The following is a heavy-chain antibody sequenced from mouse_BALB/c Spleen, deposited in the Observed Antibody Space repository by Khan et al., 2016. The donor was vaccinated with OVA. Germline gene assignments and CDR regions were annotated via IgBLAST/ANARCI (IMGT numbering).Heavy chain of an antibody. CDR3: AKVNQDYYYMDY. Sequence: QVQLKESGPGLVAPSQSLSITCTVSGFSLSSNGVSWVRQPPGKGLEWLGVIWGDGSTNYHSTLKSRLIISKDNSKSQVFLKLNSLQTDDTATYYCAKVNQDYYYMDYWGQGTSVTVSS. J-gene: IGHJ4*01. D-gene: IGHD3-2*02. CDR1: GFSLSSNG. V-gene: IGHV2-3*01. CDR2: IWGDGST.